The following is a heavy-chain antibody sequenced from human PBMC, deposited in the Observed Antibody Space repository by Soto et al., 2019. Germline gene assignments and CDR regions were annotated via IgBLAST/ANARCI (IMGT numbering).Heavy chain of an antibody. CDR2: ISSSSSYI. J-gene: IGHJ6*02. CDR3: ARGTIFGVVIPWHYYYGMDV. V-gene: IGHV3-21*01. Sequence: PGGSLRLSCADSVFTFSSYSMNLVRQSPGKGLEWVSSISSSSSYIYYADSVKGRFTISRDKAKNSLYLQMNSLRAEDTAVYYCARGTIFGVVIPWHYYYGMDVWGQGTTVTVSS. CDR1: VFTFSSYS. D-gene: IGHD3-3*01.